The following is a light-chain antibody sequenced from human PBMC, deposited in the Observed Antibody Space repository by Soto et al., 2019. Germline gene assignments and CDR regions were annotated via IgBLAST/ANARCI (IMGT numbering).Light chain of an antibody. CDR2: KAS. CDR1: QSISSW. J-gene: IGKJ5*01. Sequence: DIQMTQSPSSLSASVVGIVTITFLASQSISSWLAWYQQKPGKAPKLLIYKASSLESGVPSRFSGSGSGTEFTLTISSPQPDDFATYYCQQYNSYPITFGQGTRLEIK. CDR3: QQYNSYPIT. V-gene: IGKV1-5*03.